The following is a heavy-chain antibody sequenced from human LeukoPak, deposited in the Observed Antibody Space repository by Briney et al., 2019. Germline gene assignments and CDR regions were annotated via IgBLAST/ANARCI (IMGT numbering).Heavy chain of an antibody. J-gene: IGHJ5*02. CDR2: INPNSGGT. V-gene: IGHV1-2*02. D-gene: IGHD3-10*01. CDR3: ARDHYYGSGSPSFDP. CDR1: GYTFTGYY. Sequence: ASGKVSCKASGYTFTGYYMHWVRQAPGQGLEWMGWINPNSGGTNYAQKFQGRVTMTRDTSISTAYMELSRLRSDDTAVYYCARDHYYGSGSPSFDPWGQGTLVTVSS.